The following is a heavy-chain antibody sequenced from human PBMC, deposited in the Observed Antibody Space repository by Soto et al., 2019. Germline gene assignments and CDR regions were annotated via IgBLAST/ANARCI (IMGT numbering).Heavy chain of an antibody. Sequence: ASVKVSCKASGYTFTSYYMHWVRQAPGQGLEWMGIINPSGGSTSYAQKFQGRVTMTRDTSTSTVYMELSSPRSEDTAVYYCARDGDYDFWSGYYMKDYYYGMDVWGQGTTVTVSS. V-gene: IGHV1-46*01. J-gene: IGHJ6*02. D-gene: IGHD3-3*01. CDR1: GYTFTSYY. CDR3: ARDGDYDFWSGYYMKDYYYGMDV. CDR2: INPSGGST.